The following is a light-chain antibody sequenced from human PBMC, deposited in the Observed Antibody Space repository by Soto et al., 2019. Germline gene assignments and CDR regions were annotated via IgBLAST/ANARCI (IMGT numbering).Light chain of an antibody. CDR1: QTVGSDY. J-gene: IGKJ1*01. V-gene: IGKV3-20*01. Sequence: PGERSTLSCRASQTVGSDYLAWYQQKPDQAPRLLIYDAFIRDSGVPDRFSGSGSGTDFTLTISRLEPEDFAVYYCQQYGSSGTFGQGTKVDIK. CDR3: QQYGSSGT. CDR2: DAF.